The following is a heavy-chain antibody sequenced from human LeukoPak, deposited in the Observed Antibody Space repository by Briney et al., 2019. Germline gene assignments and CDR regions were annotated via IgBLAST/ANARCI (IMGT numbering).Heavy chain of an antibody. Sequence: PGGSLRLSCAASGFTFSSYAMSGVRQAPGKGLEWVSAISGSGDSTYYADSVKGRFTISRDNSKHTLYLQMNSLRAEDTAVYYCAKEHYDSSGYRNYFDYWGQGTLVTVSS. CDR2: ISGSGDST. V-gene: IGHV3-23*01. J-gene: IGHJ4*02. CDR3: AKEHYDSSGYRNYFDY. D-gene: IGHD3-22*01. CDR1: GFTFSSYA.